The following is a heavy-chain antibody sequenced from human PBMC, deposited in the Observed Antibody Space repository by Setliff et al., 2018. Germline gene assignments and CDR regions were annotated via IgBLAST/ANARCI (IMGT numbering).Heavy chain of an antibody. Sequence: GGSLRLSCVVSGPMFSRYWIHWVRQSPGKGLVWVARINGDGSSASYADSVEGRFTISRDNAKNTVYLQMNSLGVDDTAVYYCARDWGAAGSTNAFDIWGQGTMVTVSS. CDR2: INGDGSSA. J-gene: IGHJ3*02. CDR1: GPMFSRYW. D-gene: IGHD6-25*01. CDR3: ARDWGAAGSTNAFDI. V-gene: IGHV3-74*01.